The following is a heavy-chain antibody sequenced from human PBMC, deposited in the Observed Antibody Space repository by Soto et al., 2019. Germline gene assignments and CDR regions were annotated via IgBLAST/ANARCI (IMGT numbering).Heavy chain of an antibody. J-gene: IGHJ5*02. CDR2: VYSSGGT. CDR1: GGSLNSYY. Sequence: LSLTCPVSGGSLNSYYWTWIRQPAGKGLEWIGRVYSSGGTHYNPSLKSRITISLDTSNNQFSLRLLSVTDADTAVYYCARGQRFSDWFDPWGQGTLVTVSS. CDR3: ARGQRFSDWFDP. V-gene: IGHV4-4*07. D-gene: IGHD3-3*01.